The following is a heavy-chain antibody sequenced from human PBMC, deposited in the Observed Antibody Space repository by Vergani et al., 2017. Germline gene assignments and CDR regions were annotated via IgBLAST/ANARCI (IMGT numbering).Heavy chain of an antibody. CDR3: ARGRTTVVTPTAFDI. J-gene: IGHJ3*02. D-gene: IGHD4-23*01. CDR1: GYTFTGYY. Sequence: QVQLVQSGAEVKKPGASVKVSCKTSGYTFTGYYMHWVRQAPGQGLEWMGWINPNSGGTNYAQKFQGRVTMTRDTSISTAYMELSRLRSEDTAVYYCARGRTTVVTPTAFDIWGQGTMVTVSS. V-gene: IGHV1-2*02. CDR2: INPNSGGT.